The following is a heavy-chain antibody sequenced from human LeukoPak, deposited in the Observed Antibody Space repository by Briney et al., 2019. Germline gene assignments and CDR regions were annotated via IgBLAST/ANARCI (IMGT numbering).Heavy chain of an antibody. CDR1: GYMFTSYG. CDR2: SAYNGNT. CDR3: ARGEAVAPDAFDI. D-gene: IGHD6-19*01. V-gene: IGHV1-18*01. Sequence: ASVKVSCKASGYMFTSYGISWVRQAPGQGLEWMGWSAYNGNTNYAQKFQDRVTMTTDTSTSTAYMELRSLRSDDTAVYYCARGEAVAPDAFDIWGQGTMVTVSS. J-gene: IGHJ3*02.